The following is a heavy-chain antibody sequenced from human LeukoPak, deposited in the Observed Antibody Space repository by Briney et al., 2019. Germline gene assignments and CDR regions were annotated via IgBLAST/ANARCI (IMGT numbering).Heavy chain of an antibody. CDR3: AKDDPYYYDSSGSDAFDI. Sequence: GGSLRLSCAASGFTISSSAMNWLRPPLGNELEWFSATTGSGGSTYYADSVKGRFTISRDNCKNTLYLQMNSLRAEDTAVYYCAKDDPYYYDSSGSDAFDIWGQGTMVTVSS. D-gene: IGHD3-22*01. CDR1: GFTISSSA. CDR2: TTGSGGST. V-gene: IGHV3-23*01. J-gene: IGHJ3*02.